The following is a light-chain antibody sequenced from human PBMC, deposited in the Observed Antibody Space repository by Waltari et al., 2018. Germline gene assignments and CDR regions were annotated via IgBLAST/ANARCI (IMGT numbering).Light chain of an antibody. Sequence: DIVMTQSPDSLAVSLGEKATINCKSSQTVLYSDNMNYLGWYQQKPGQPPKLLINWASNRESGVPDRFSGSGSGTDFTLTISSLQAEDVAVYYCQQSFGTPVTFGQGTKVEIK. CDR2: WAS. V-gene: IGKV4-1*01. CDR1: QTVLYSDNMNY. J-gene: IGKJ2*01. CDR3: QQSFGTPVT.